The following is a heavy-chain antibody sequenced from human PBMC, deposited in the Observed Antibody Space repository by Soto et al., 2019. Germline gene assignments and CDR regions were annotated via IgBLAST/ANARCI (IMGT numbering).Heavy chain of an antibody. Sequence: EVQLLESGGGLVQPGGSLRLSCAASGFTFSSYAMNWVRQAPGKGLEWVSGISGSGVTTYYADSVKGRFTISRDNSKNTLFLQMNSLRADDTAVYYCAKTKQWLVKDYDFGMDVWGQGTTVTVYS. D-gene: IGHD6-19*01. CDR2: ISGSGVTT. CDR1: GFTFSSYA. J-gene: IGHJ6*02. CDR3: AKTKQWLVKDYDFGMDV. V-gene: IGHV3-23*01.